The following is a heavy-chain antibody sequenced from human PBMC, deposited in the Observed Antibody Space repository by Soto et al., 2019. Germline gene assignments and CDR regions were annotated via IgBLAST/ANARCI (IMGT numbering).Heavy chain of an antibody. CDR1: GFSLSTSGVG. Sequence: QITLKESGPTLVKPTQTLTLTCTFSGFSLSTSGVGVGWIRQPPGKALEWLALIYWDDDKRYSPSLKSRLTITKDTTKNQVVLTMTNMDPVDTATYYCAHQGGGYYYYGMDVWGQGTTVTVSS. J-gene: IGHJ6*02. CDR3: AHQGGGYYYYGMDV. CDR2: IYWDDDK. V-gene: IGHV2-5*02.